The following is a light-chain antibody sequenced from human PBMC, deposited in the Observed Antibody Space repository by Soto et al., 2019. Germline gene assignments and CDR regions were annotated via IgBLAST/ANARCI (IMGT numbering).Light chain of an antibody. Sequence: EIVLTQSPATLSLSPGERATLSCRASQSVSSQLAWYQQKPGQAPRLLIYDASNRATGIPARFSGSGSGTDFTLTISSLQSEDFAVYYCQQYNNWPPWTFGQGTKVDIK. CDR1: QSVSSQ. V-gene: IGKV3-11*01. CDR3: QQYNNWPPWT. J-gene: IGKJ1*01. CDR2: DAS.